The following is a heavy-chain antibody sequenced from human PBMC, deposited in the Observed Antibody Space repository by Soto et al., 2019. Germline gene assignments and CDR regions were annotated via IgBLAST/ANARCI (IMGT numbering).Heavy chain of an antibody. Sequence: ASVKVSCKASGYTFTSYGISWVRQAPGQGLEWMGWISAYNGNTNYAQKLQGRVTMTTDTSTSTAYMELRSLRSDDTAVYYCARSLYYDSSGAYYYYYGMDVWGQGTTVTVSS. D-gene: IGHD3-22*01. CDR2: ISAYNGNT. J-gene: IGHJ6*02. CDR3: ARSLYYDSSGAYYYYYGMDV. V-gene: IGHV1-18*01. CDR1: GYTFTSYG.